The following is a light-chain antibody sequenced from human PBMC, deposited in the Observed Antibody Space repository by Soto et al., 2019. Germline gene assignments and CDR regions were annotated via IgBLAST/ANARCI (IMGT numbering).Light chain of an antibody. Sequence: QSALAQPASVSGSPGQSITISCTGTSSDIGGYDYVSWYQQRPGKAPKLMIYEVRYRPSGVSNRFSGSKSGNTASLTISGLQAEDEADYYCCSYAGSSTYVFGTGTKVTVL. V-gene: IGLV2-14*01. CDR1: SSDIGGYDY. J-gene: IGLJ1*01. CDR2: EVR. CDR3: CSYAGSSTYV.